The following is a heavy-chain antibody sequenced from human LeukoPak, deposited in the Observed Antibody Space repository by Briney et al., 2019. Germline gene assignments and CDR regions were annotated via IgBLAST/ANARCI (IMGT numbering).Heavy chain of an antibody. CDR3: ARGRRRITMVRGGPAYNWFDP. Sequence: SETLSLTCAVSGVSISSSNWWNWVRQPPGKGLEWIGEIYHSGSTNYNPSLKSRVTISVDKSKNQFSLKLSSVTAADMAVYYCARGRRRITMVRGGPAYNWFDPWGQGTLVTVSS. V-gene: IGHV4-4*02. J-gene: IGHJ5*02. CDR1: GVSISSSNW. CDR2: IYHSGST. D-gene: IGHD3-10*01.